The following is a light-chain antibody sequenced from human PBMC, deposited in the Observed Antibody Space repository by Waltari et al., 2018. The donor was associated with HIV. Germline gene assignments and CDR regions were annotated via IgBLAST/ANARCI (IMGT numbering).Light chain of an antibody. V-gene: IGKV3-11*01. J-gene: IGKJ2*01. CDR1: QSVSTY. Sequence: EVVLAQSPATLSLSPGERATLACRASQSVSTYLAWYRQKPGQAPRLLVYDASIRATGIPARFSGSGSGTDFTLTISSLEPEDFAVYYCQLRYDWPPRYTFGQGTRLDIK. CDR2: DAS. CDR3: QLRYDWPPRYT.